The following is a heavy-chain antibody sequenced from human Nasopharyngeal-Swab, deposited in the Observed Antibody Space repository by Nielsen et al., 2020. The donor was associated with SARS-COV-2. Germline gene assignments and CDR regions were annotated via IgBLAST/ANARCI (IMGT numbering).Heavy chain of an antibody. J-gene: IGHJ4*02. D-gene: IGHD5-18*01. V-gene: IGHV3-23*01. CDR2: ISGSGGST. CDR3: AKGIPSVSDY. CDR1: GFTFSSYW. Sequence: GESLKISCAASGFTFSSYWMSWVRQAPGKGLEWVSVISGSGGSTYYADSVKGRFTISRDNSKNTLYLQMNSLRAEDTAVYYCAKGIPSVSDYWGQGTLVTVSS.